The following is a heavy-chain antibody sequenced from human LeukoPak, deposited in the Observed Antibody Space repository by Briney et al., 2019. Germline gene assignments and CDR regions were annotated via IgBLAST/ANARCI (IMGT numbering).Heavy chain of an antibody. J-gene: IGHJ4*02. CDR3: AREGYEQQLDY. CDR1: GYTFTSYG. V-gene: IGHV1-69*13. CDR2: IIPIFGTA. D-gene: IGHD6-13*01. Sequence: SVKVSCKASGYTFTSYGISWVRQAPGQGLEWMGGIIPIFGTANYAQKFQGRVTITADESTSTAYMELSSLRSEDTAVYYCAREGYEQQLDYWGQGTLVTVSS.